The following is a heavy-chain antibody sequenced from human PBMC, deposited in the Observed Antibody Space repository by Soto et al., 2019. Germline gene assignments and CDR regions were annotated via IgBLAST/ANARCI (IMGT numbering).Heavy chain of an antibody. CDR1: GFTFSSHG. J-gene: IGHJ4*02. CDR2: ISYDGSSQ. D-gene: IGHD2-21*02. Sequence: VQLVESGGGVVQPGRSLRLSCAASGFTFSSHGMHWVRQTPGKGLEWVAVISYDGSSQYYADSVKGRFTISRDNSKNTLYLQMSSLRAEDTAVYYCEKDRSSNCGGAGYADDWGQGTLVTVSS. V-gene: IGHV3-30*18. CDR3: EKDRSSNCGGAGYADD.